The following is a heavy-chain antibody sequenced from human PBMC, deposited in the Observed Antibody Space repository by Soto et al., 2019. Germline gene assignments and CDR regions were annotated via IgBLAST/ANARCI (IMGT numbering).Heavy chain of an antibody. CDR3: ARDFGPAAGGGMDV. CDR2: IYHSGST. Sequence: SETLSLTCDVSGGSISSSNWWSWVRQPPGKGLEWIGEIYHSGSTNYNPSLKSRVTISVDKSKNQFSLKLSSVTAADTAVYYCARDFGPAAGGGMDVWGQGTTVTVSS. D-gene: IGHD2-2*01. CDR1: GGSISSSNW. V-gene: IGHV4-4*02. J-gene: IGHJ6*02.